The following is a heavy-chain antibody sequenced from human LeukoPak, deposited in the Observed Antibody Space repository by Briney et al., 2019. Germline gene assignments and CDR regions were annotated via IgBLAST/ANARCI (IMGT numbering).Heavy chain of an antibody. D-gene: IGHD2-15*01. CDR2: ISSGSSYI. V-gene: IGHV3-21*01. Sequence: GGSLRLSCAASGFTFTSYSMNWVRQAPGEGLEWVSSISSGSSYIYYADSVKGRFTISRDNAKNSLYLQMNSLRAEDTAVYYCARDRDIVVVVAAEYYYYGMDVWGQGTTVTVSS. CDR3: ARDRDIVVVVAAEYYYYGMDV. CDR1: GFTFTSYS. J-gene: IGHJ6*02.